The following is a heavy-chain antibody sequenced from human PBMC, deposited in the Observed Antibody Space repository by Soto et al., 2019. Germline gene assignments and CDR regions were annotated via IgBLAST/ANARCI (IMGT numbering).Heavy chain of an antibody. D-gene: IGHD2-15*01. V-gene: IGHV1-8*02. Sequence: ASVKVSCKASGYTFTSYGISWVRQAPGQGLEWTGWMNPNSGNTGYAQKFQGRVTMTRNTSISTAYMELSSLRSEDTAVYYCARGRVVDDAFDIWGQGTMVTVSS. CDR2: MNPNSGNT. CDR1: GYTFTSYG. J-gene: IGHJ3*02. CDR3: ARGRVVDDAFDI.